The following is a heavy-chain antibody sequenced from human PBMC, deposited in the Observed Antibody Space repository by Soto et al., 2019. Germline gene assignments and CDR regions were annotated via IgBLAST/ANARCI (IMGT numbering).Heavy chain of an antibody. J-gene: IGHJ5*02. V-gene: IGHV3-49*04. CDR3: TRGIAVTVTGGWFDP. CDR2: IRSKVYGGTT. CDR1: GFTFGEYA. Sequence: GGSLRLSCTTSGFTFGEYAMSWVRQAPGKGLEWVGFIRSKVYGGTTEYAASVKGRFTISRDDSKSIAYLQMNSLKTEDTAVYYCTRGIAVTVTGGWFDPWGQGTLVT. D-gene: IGHD6-19*01.